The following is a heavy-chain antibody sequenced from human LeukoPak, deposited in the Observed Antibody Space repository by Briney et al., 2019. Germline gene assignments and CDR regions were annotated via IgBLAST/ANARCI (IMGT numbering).Heavy chain of an antibody. CDR3: ARDRRRSYSVDAFDI. CDR1: GFSFSSYW. V-gene: IGHV3-7*05. D-gene: IGHD1-26*01. Sequence: PGGSLRLSCVASGFSFSSYWMSWVRQVPGKGLEWVANIKPEGSEKYYVDSVKGRITISRDNAKNSLFLHMNNLRAEDTAVYYCARDRRRSYSVDAFDIWGQGTMVTVSS. CDR2: IKPEGSEK. J-gene: IGHJ3*02.